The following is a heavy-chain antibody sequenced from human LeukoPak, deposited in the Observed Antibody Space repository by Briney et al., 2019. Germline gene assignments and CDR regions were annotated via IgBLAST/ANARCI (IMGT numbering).Heavy chain of an antibody. V-gene: IGHV1-2*02. Sequence: ASVKVSCKASGYTFTGYYMHWVRQAPGQGLEWMGWINPNRGGTNYAQKFQGRVTMTSDTSISTAYMELSRLRSDDTAVYYCATLTMIVVVIKGANDYWGQGTLVTVSS. CDR2: INPNRGGT. CDR1: GYTFTGYY. CDR3: ATLTMIVVVIKGANDY. J-gene: IGHJ4*02. D-gene: IGHD3-22*01.